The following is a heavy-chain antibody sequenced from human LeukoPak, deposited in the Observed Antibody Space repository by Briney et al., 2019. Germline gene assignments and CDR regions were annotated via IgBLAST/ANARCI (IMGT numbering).Heavy chain of an antibody. V-gene: IGHV3-48*01. CDR1: GFTFSSYS. CDR2: ISSSSSTI. J-gene: IGHJ4*02. D-gene: IGHD1-26*01. Sequence: PGGSLRLSCAASGFTFSSYSMNWVRQAPGKGLEWVSYISSSSSTIYYADSVKGRFTISRDNAKNSLYLQMNSLRAEDTAVYYCAREPSGGSYFRDYWGQGALVTVSS. CDR3: AREPSGGSYFRDY.